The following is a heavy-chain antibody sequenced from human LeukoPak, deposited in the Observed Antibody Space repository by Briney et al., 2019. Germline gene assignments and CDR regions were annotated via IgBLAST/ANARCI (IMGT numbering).Heavy chain of an antibody. Sequence: GGSLGLSCAASGFTFSSYAMSWVRQAPGKGLGWVSTLSVSGGSSHYADSVKGRFTISRDNSKNTLYLQMNSLRAEDTAVYYCATHYDSSDYSYFDYWGQGTLVTVSS. CDR2: LSVSGGSS. J-gene: IGHJ4*02. V-gene: IGHV3-23*01. CDR1: GFTFSSYA. D-gene: IGHD3-22*01. CDR3: ATHYDSSDYSYFDY.